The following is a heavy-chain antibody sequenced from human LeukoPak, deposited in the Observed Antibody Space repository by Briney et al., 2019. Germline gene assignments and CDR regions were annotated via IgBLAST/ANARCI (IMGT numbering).Heavy chain of an antibody. Sequence: NPSETLSLTCTISGGSINNYYWSWIRQSPEKGLELIGYIYSTGITNYNPFLKSRVAMSVDTSRNQFSLRLTSVTAADTASYYCARGGLFAFDIWGQGTTVIVSS. J-gene: IGHJ3*02. CDR2: IYSTGIT. CDR3: ARGGLFAFDI. CDR1: GGSINNYY. V-gene: IGHV4-59*01.